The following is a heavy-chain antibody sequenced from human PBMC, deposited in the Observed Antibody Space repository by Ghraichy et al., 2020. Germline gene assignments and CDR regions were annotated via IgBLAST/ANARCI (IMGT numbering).Heavy chain of an antibody. CDR1: GFTFSSYA. J-gene: IGHJ4*02. Sequence: GGSLRLSCAASGFTFSSYAMSWVRQAPGKGLEWVSGISGSGGTIYYADSVKGRFTISRDSSKNTLYLQMNSLRAEDTAVYYCAKFLVAVAGIDYWGQGTLVTVS. CDR2: ISGSGGTI. V-gene: IGHV3-23*01. D-gene: IGHD6-19*01. CDR3: AKFLVAVAGIDY.